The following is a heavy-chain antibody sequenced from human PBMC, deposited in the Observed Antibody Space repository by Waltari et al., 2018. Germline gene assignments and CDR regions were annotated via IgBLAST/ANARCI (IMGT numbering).Heavy chain of an antibody. V-gene: IGHV3-33*01. J-gene: IGHJ4*02. CDR3: ARSIAVAGPLDY. Sequence: QVQLVESGGGVVQPGRSLRLSCAASGFTFRRYGMHWVRQAPGKGREWVAVIWYDGSNKYYADSVKGRFTISRDNSKNTLYRQMNSLRAEDTAVYYCARSIAVAGPLDYWGQGTLVTVSS. D-gene: IGHD6-19*01. CDR2: IWYDGSNK. CDR1: GFTFRRYG.